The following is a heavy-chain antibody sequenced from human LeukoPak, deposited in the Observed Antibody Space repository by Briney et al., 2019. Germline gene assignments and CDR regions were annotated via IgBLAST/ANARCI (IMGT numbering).Heavy chain of an antibody. J-gene: IGHJ4*02. CDR2: IYYSGST. Sequence: SETLSLTCTVSGGSISSSSYYWGWIRQPPGKGLEWIGYIYYSGSTNYNPSLKSRVTISVDTSKNQFSLKLSSVTAADTAVYYCARAKDYTITSFDYWGQGTLVTVSS. CDR3: ARAKDYTITSFDY. D-gene: IGHD4-11*01. V-gene: IGHV4-61*05. CDR1: GGSISSSSYY.